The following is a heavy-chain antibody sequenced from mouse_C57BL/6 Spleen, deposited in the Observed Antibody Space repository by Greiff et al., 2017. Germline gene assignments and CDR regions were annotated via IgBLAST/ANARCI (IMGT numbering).Heavy chain of an antibody. CDR1: GYTFTSYW. CDR3: ARKETAQEGWFAY. V-gene: IGHV1-52*01. J-gene: IGHJ3*01. D-gene: IGHD3-2*02. CDR2: IDPSDSET. Sequence: QVQLQQPGAELVRPGSSVKLSCKASGYTFTSYWMHWVKQRPIQGLEWIGNIDPSDSETHYNQKFKDKATLTVDKSSSTAYMQLSSLTSEDSAVYYCARKETAQEGWFAYWGQGTLVTVSA.